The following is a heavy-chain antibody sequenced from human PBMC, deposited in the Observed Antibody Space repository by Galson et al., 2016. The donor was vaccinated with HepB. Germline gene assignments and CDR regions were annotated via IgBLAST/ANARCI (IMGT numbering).Heavy chain of an antibody. D-gene: IGHD3-16*01. V-gene: IGHV4-4*02. Sequence: LSLTCAVSGGSVNSSNWWSWLRQSPEKGLEWIAEMYHSGSANYNGALESRVTISVDKSKNEVSLKLRSVNAAETAVYYCARHPYVWGRRNWVGFDIWGQGTVVTVSS. J-gene: IGHJ3*02. CDR1: GGSVNSSNW. CDR3: ARHPYVWGRRNWVGFDI. CDR2: MYHSGSA.